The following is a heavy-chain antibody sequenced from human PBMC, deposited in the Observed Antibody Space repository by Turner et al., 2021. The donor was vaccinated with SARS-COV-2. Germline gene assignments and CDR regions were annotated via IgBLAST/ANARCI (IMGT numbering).Heavy chain of an antibody. J-gene: IGHJ4*02. CDR1: GFTFSTYG. D-gene: IGHD4-4*01. CDR3: AKQQELCSNQMYYLDY. CDR2: TSYDGSNK. Sequence: QVQLVESGGGVAQPGSSLRLPCAASGFTFSTYGMHCVRQAPGRRLEWVAVTSYDGSNKNYADTVKSRITMSRDNSKNALYWQMNSLRAEDTAVYYCAKQQELCSNQMYYLDYWGQGTLVTVSS. V-gene: IGHV3-30*18.